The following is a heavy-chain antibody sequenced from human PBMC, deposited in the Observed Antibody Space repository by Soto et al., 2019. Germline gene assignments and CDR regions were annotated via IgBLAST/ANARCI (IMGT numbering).Heavy chain of an antibody. V-gene: IGHV5-10-1*03. D-gene: IGHD3-22*01. CDR3: ARGGYYYDSSGYYPFDY. Sequence: EVQLVQSGAEVKKPGESLRISCKGSGYSFTSYWISWVRQMPGKGLEWMGRIEPSDSYTNYSPSFQGHVTISADKSISTAYRQWSSLKASDTAMYYCARGGYYYDSSGYYPFDYWGQGTLVTVSS. J-gene: IGHJ4*02. CDR2: IEPSDSYT. CDR1: GYSFTSYW.